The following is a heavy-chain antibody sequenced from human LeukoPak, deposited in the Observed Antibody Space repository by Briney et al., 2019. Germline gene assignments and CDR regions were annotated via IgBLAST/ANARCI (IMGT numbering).Heavy chain of an antibody. Sequence: ASVKVSCKASGYTFTGYYTHWVRQAPGQGLEWMGWINPNSGGTNYAQKFQGRVTMTRDTSISTAYMELSRLRSDDTAVYYCARESRYCSSTSCPFRDAFDIWGQGTMVTVSS. J-gene: IGHJ3*02. V-gene: IGHV1-2*02. CDR1: GYTFTGYY. D-gene: IGHD2-2*01. CDR2: INPNSGGT. CDR3: ARESRYCSSTSCPFRDAFDI.